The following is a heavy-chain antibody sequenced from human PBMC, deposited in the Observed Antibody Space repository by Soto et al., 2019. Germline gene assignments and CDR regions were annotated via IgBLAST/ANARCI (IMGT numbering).Heavy chain of an antibody. D-gene: IGHD1-7*01. V-gene: IGHV1-3*01. J-gene: IGHJ6*02. CDR2: INAGNGNT. Sequence: QVQLVQSGAEVKKPGASVKVSCKASGYTLTSYAMHWVRQAPGQRLEWMGWINAGNGNTKYSQKFQGRVTITRDTSASTAYMELSSLRSEDTAVYYCARTWELTYYYYYGMDVWGQGTTVTVSS. CDR3: ARTWELTYYYYYGMDV. CDR1: GYTLTSYA.